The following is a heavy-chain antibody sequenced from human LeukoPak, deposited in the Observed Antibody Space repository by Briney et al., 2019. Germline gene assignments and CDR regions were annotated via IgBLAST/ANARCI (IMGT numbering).Heavy chain of an antibody. Sequence: QPGRSLRLSCAASGFTFDDYAMPWVRQAPGKGLEWVSGISWNSGSIGYADSVKGRFTISRDNAKNSLYLQVNSLRAEDTALYYCAKEVELWPSYYFDYWGQGTLVTVSS. V-gene: IGHV3-9*01. CDR2: ISWNSGSI. D-gene: IGHD5-18*01. J-gene: IGHJ4*02. CDR1: GFTFDDYA. CDR3: AKEVELWPSYYFDY.